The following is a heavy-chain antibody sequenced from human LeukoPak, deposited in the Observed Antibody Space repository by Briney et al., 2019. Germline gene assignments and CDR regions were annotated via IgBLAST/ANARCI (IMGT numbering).Heavy chain of an antibody. CDR1: GFTSSSYG. CDR3: AKDPGRKGDYYMDV. Sequence: GGSLRLSCAASGFTSSSYGMHWVRQAPGKGLEWVAVISYDGSNKYYADSVKGRFTISRDNSKNTLYLQMNSLRAEDTAVYYCAKDPGRKGDYYMDVWGKGTTVTVSS. CDR2: ISYDGSNK. J-gene: IGHJ6*03. V-gene: IGHV3-30*18. D-gene: IGHD1-14*01.